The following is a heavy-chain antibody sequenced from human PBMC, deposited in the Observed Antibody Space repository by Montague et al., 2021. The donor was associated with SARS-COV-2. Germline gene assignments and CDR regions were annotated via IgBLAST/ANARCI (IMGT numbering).Heavy chain of an antibody. D-gene: IGHD5-12*01. CDR2: IKQDGSEK. J-gene: IGHJ6*02. Sequence: SLRLSCAASGFTFSSYWMSCVRHAPGEGLEWVANIKQDGSEKYYVDSVKGRFTISRDNAKNSLYLQMNSLRAEDTAVYYCARDLLREWLRLTPYYYYGMDVWGPGTSVTVSS. CDR1: GFTFSSYW. V-gene: IGHV3-7*03. CDR3: ARDLLREWLRLTPYYYYGMDV.